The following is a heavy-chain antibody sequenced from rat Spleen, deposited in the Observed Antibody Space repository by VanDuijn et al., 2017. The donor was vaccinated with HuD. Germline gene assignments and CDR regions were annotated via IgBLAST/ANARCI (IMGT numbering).Heavy chain of an antibody. J-gene: IGHJ4*01. CDR2: ITNTGGST. CDR3: GKGGLWPRGVMDA. Sequence: EVQLVESGGGLVQPGRSLKLSCVASGFTFNNYWMTWIRQAPGKGLEWVASITNTGGSTYYPDSVKGRFTISRDNAENTVYLQMNSLRSEDTATYYCGKGGLWPRGVMDAWGQGASVTVSS. V-gene: IGHV5-31*01. D-gene: IGHD1-3*01. CDR1: GFTFNNYW.